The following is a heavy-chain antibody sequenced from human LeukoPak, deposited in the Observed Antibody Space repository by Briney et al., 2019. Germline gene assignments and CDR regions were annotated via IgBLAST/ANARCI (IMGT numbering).Heavy chain of an antibody. Sequence: GGSLRLSCAASGFTFSSYAMSWVRQVPGKGLEWVSAISGSGGSTYYADSVKGRFTISRDNSKNTLYLQMNSLRAEDTAVYYCARHPGIAAAGTDYWGQGTLVTVSS. CDR1: GFTFSSYA. V-gene: IGHV3-23*01. CDR2: ISGSGGST. J-gene: IGHJ4*02. CDR3: ARHPGIAAAGTDY. D-gene: IGHD6-13*01.